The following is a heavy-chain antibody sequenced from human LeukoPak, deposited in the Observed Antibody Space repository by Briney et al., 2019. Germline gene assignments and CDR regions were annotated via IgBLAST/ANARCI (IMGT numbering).Heavy chain of an antibody. CDR2: ISYDGSNK. Sequence: HPGGSLRLSCAASGFTFSSYAMHWVRQAPGKGLEWVAVISYDGSNKYYADSVKGRFTISRDNSKNTLYLQMNSLRAEDTAVYYCAREKPYISSPVAAGSGDAFDIWGQGTMVTVSS. V-gene: IGHV3-30-3*01. CDR1: GFTFSSYA. J-gene: IGHJ3*02. D-gene: IGHD6-13*01. CDR3: AREKPYISSPVAAGSGDAFDI.